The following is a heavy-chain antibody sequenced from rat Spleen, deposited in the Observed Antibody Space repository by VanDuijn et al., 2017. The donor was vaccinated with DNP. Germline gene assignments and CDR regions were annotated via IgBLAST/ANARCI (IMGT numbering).Heavy chain of an antibody. J-gene: IGHJ2*01. CDR1: GFTFSAFY. CDR2: IGSPAYAP. CDR3: ARMFYGDSDY. V-gene: IGHV5-25*01. D-gene: IGHD1-11*01. Sequence: EVQLVESGGGLVQPGRSLKLSCAASGFTFSAFYMAWVRQAPAKGLEWVAYIGSPAYAPYYTDSVKGRFTISRDNAKSTLYLQMNSLRSEDTATYYCARMFYGDSDYWGEGVMVTVSS.